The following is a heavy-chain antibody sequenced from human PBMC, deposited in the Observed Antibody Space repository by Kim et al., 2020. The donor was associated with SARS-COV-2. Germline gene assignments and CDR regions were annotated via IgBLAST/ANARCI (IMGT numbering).Heavy chain of an antibody. CDR3: TRDRQLLPH. CDR2: TT. V-gene: IGHV3-49*02. J-gene: IGHJ4*02. Sequence: TTEDAASVKGRFTISRDDSKSIAYLQMNSLKTEDTAVYYCTRDRQLLPHWGQGTLVTVSS. D-gene: IGHD2-15*01.